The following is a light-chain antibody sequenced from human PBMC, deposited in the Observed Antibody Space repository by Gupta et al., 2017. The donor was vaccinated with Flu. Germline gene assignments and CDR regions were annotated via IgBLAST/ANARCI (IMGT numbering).Light chain of an antibody. CDR3: QEYNTYSLT. CDR1: HSISIW. Sequence: DVQMTQSPSTLSASVGDRVTITCRASHSISIWLAWYQQKPGKAPKLLISKASTLESGVPSRFSGSGSGTEFTLTISRLQPEDFATYYCQEYNTYSLTFGQGTRVDIK. J-gene: IGKJ5*01. CDR2: KAS. V-gene: IGKV1-5*03.